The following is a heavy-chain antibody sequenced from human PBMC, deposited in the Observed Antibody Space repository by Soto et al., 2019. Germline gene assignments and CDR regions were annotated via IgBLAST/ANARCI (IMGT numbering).Heavy chain of an antibody. J-gene: IGHJ6*02. V-gene: IGHV6-1*01. CDR2: TYYRSKWYN. CDR1: WDSVSSNSAA. D-gene: IGHD2-2*02. CDR3: ARDSCSSTSCYNHRYYYGMEL. Sequence: SQTLSLTCAISWDSVSSNSAAWNWIRQSPSRGLEWLGRTYYRSKWYNDYAVSVKSRITIKPDTSKNQFSLQLNSVTPEDTAVYCCARDSCSSTSCYNHRYYYGMELWGQGTRDTVS.